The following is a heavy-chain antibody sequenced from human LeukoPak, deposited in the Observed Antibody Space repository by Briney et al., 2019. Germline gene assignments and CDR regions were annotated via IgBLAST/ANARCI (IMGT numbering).Heavy chain of an antibody. D-gene: IGHD2-15*01. CDR1: GFTFSDYY. V-gene: IGHV3-11*04. CDR3: ARDLGYCSGRACYSVFDY. Sequence: GGSLRLSCAASGFTFSDYYMSWIRQAPGKGLEWVSYISSSGSTIYYADSVKGRFTISRDNAKNSLYLQMNSLRAEDTALYYCARDLGYCSGRACYSVFDYWGQGTLVTVAS. CDR2: ISSSGSTI. J-gene: IGHJ4*02.